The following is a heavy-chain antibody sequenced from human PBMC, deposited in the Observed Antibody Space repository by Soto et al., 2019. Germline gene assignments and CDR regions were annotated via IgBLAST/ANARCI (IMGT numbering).Heavy chain of an antibody. CDR1: GGSISSGGYY. V-gene: IGHV4-31*03. D-gene: IGHD1-20*01. CDR3: ARDRRGRITGTAAWRYYYYYYMDV. J-gene: IGHJ6*03. CDR2: IYYSGST. Sequence: SETLSLTCTVSGGSISSGGYYWSWIRQHPGKGLEWIGYIYYSGSTYYNPSLKSRVTISVDTSKNQFSLKLSSVTAADTAVYYCARDRRGRITGTAAWRYYYYYYMDVWGKGITVTVSS.